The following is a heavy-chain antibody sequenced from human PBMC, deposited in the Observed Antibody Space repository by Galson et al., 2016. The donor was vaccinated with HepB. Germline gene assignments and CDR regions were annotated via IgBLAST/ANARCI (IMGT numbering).Heavy chain of an antibody. CDR3: AREGISAAGADY. V-gene: IGHV1-18*01. CDR1: GFTFSDFG. Sequence: SVKVSCKASGFTFSDFGLSWVRQAPGQGLEWMGWISAYSGHTNYPQKFQDRITMTKDTSTRTVYLELRSLISDDTALYYCAREGISAAGADYWGQGSLVIVSP. J-gene: IGHJ4*02. D-gene: IGHD6-13*01. CDR2: ISAYSGHT.